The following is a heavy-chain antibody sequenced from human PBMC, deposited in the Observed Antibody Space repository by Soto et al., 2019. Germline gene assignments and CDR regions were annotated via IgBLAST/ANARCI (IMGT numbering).Heavy chain of an antibody. CDR2: VYNSGST. Sequence: SETLSLTCTVSGGSISSNYWTWIRQPPGKGLEWIGYVYNSGSTNYSPSLKSRVTISEDTSKSQFSLKVNSMTAADTAGYYCARYRREAVAGYTLDNWGQGILVTVSS. D-gene: IGHD6-13*01. CDR3: ARYRREAVAGYTLDN. V-gene: IGHV4-59*01. CDR1: GGSISSNY. J-gene: IGHJ4*02.